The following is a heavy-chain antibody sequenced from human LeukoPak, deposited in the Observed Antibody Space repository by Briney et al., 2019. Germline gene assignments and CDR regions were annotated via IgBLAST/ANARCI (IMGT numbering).Heavy chain of an antibody. D-gene: IGHD2-15*01. CDR1: GFTFSSYW. Sequence: GGSLRLSCAASGFTFSSYWMHWVRQAPGRGLVWVSRISSDETSTSYADSVKGRFTISRDNAQKTPYLQMTSLRAEDTAVYYCATSTYCSGSSCYSRTLQYWGQGTLVTVSS. J-gene: IGHJ4*02. V-gene: IGHV3-74*01. CDR2: ISSDETST. CDR3: ATSTYCSGSSCYSRTLQY.